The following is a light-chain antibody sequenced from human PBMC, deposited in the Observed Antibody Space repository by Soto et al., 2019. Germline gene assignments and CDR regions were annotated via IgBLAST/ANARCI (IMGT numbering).Light chain of an antibody. CDR1: QRVHNN. Sequence: EIVMTQSPASLSVSPGERATLSCRASQRVHNNLAWYQQTPGQPPRLLIYDASTRATGIPARFSGSGSGTEFTLTISSLQSEDFVVYYCQQYNNWPPWTFGQGTKVEIK. J-gene: IGKJ1*01. CDR2: DAS. CDR3: QQYNNWPPWT. V-gene: IGKV3-15*01.